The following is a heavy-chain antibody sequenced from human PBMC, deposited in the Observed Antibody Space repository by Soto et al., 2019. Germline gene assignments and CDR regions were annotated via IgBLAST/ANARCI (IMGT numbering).Heavy chain of an antibody. CDR3: ARDSGTTPSRLCDY. D-gene: IGHD1-26*01. J-gene: IGHJ4*02. CDR2: ISAYNGNT. CDR1: GYTLTSYG. V-gene: IGHV1-18*01. Sequence: ASVKVSCKASGYTLTSYGISWVRQAPGQGLEWMGWISAYNGNTNYAQKPQGRVTMTTDTSTSTAYMELRSLGSDDTAVYYCARDSGTTPSRLCDYWGQGTLVTVSS.